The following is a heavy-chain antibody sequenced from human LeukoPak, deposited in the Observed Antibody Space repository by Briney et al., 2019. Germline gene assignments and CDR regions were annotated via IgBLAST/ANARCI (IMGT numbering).Heavy chain of an antibody. CDR3: ARAGQGYCTSASCFLSLDY. D-gene: IGHD2-2*01. V-gene: IGHV4-4*02. CDR2: IYHSGRT. CDR1: GGSGGSISSSNY. J-gene: IGHJ4*02. Sequence: SETLSLTCAVSGGSGGSISSSNYWSWVRQPPGRGLEWIGEIYHSGRTNSNPSLKSRVTISVDKSKNQFSLRLNSVTAADTAVYYCARAGQGYCTSASCFLSLDYWGQGTLVTVSS.